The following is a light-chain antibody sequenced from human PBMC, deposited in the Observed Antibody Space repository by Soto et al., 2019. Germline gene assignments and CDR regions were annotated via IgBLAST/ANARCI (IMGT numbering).Light chain of an antibody. J-gene: IGKJ1*01. CDR2: AAS. Sequence: DIQMTRSPSSLSASVGDRVTITCRASRGINNDLAWYQQKPGKGPSLLIYAASTLHSGVPSRFSGSGSGTDFTLTISSLQPEDVATYFCQKYNSAPWTFGQGTKVEIK. V-gene: IGKV1-27*01. CDR1: RGINND. CDR3: QKYNSAPWT.